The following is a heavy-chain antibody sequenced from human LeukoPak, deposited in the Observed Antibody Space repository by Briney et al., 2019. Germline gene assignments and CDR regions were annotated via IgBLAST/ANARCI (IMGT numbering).Heavy chain of an antibody. Sequence: WVRQAPGKGLEWVGTIYYSGSTYHNPSLKSRVTISVDTSKNQFSLKLSSVTAADTAVYYCARGSRIAAAGTVIFDYWGQGTLVTVSS. CDR3: ARGSRIAAAGTVIFDY. J-gene: IGHJ4*02. V-gene: IGHV4-39*07. D-gene: IGHD6-13*01. CDR2: IYYSGST.